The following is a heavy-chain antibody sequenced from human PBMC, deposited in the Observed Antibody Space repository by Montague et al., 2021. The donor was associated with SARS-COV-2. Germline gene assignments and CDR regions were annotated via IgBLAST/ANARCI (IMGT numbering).Heavy chain of an antibody. Sequence: CAISGDSVASNIATWDGIRQSPSRGLEWLGRTYYRSKWYNDYAVSVKSRVIINPDTSNNRISLQLNSVTPEDTAVYYCARAYCGGDCYFYWYFDLWGRGTLVTVSS. CDR2: TYYRSKWYN. CDR3: ARAYCGGDCYFYWYFDL. V-gene: IGHV6-1*01. J-gene: IGHJ2*01. D-gene: IGHD2-21*02. CDR1: GDSVASNIAT.